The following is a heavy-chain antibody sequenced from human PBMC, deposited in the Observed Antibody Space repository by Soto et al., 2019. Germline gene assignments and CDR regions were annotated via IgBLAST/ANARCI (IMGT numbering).Heavy chain of an antibody. V-gene: IGHV1-8*01. Sequence: QVQLVQSGAEVKKPGASVRVSCKASGYVFPSYDITWVRQAPGHRLEWMGWVNPGSGYKGYAQNFQGRVTLTRNMSISTVYMELSSLRSEDTAVYYCARADPRHYYMDVWGKGTTVTVSS. CDR2: VNPGSGYK. CDR3: ARADPRHYYMDV. CDR1: GYVFPSYD. J-gene: IGHJ6*03.